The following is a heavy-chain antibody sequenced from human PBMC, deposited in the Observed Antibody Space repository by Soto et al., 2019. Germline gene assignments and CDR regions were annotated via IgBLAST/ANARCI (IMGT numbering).Heavy chain of an antibody. D-gene: IGHD2-15*01. CDR2: IKSKTDGGTT. CDR3: TTDFRYYCSGGSCYDDAFDI. Sequence: GGSLRLSCTVCGFRFSNSWIGWVRQAPGKGLEWVGRIKSKTDGGTTDYAAPVKGRFTISRDDSKNTLYLQMNSLKTEDTAVYYCTTDFRYYCSGGSCYDDAFDIWGQGTMVTVSS. V-gene: IGHV3-15*01. CDR1: GFRFSNSW. J-gene: IGHJ3*02.